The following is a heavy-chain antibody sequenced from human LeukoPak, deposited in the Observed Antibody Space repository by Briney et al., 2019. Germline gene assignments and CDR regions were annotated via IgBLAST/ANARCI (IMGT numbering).Heavy chain of an antibody. J-gene: IGHJ6*02. V-gene: IGHV3-30*18. CDR1: GFTFSSYG. D-gene: IGHD3-3*01. CDR3: AKDNRPGFLEYGMDV. Sequence: GGSLRLSCAASGFTFSSYGMHWVRRAPGKGLEWVAVISYDGSNKYYADSVKGRFTISRDNSKNTLYLQMNSLRAEDTAVYYCAKDNRPGFLEYGMDVWGQGTTVTVSS. CDR2: ISYDGSNK.